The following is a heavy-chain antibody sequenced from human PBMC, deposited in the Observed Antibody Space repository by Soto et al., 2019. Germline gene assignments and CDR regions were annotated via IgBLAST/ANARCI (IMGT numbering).Heavy chain of an antibody. CDR3: ARDRIFVDTAMVFLVPSGGGMDV. CDR2: IWYDGSNK. CDR1: GFTFSSYG. D-gene: IGHD5-18*01. V-gene: IGHV3-33*01. Sequence: PGGSLRLSCAASGFTFSSYGMHWVRQAPGKGLEWVAVIWYDGSNKYYADSVKGRFTISRDNSKNTLYLQMNSLRAEDTAVYYCARDRIFVDTAMVFLVPSGGGMDVWGQGTTVTVSS. J-gene: IGHJ6*02.